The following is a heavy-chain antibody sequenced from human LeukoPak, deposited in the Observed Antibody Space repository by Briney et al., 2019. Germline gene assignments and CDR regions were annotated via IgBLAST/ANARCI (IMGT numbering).Heavy chain of an antibody. CDR3: AKEDYDFWSGYQQALDY. J-gene: IGHJ4*02. D-gene: IGHD3-3*01. CDR1: GFTFSSYG. CDR2: ISYDGSNK. Sequence: GGSLRLSCAASGFTFSSYGMHWVRQAPGKGLEWVAVISYDGSNKYYADSVKGRFTISRDNSKNTLYLQTNSLRAEDTAVYYCAKEDYDFWSGYQQALDYWGQGTLVTVSS. V-gene: IGHV3-30*18.